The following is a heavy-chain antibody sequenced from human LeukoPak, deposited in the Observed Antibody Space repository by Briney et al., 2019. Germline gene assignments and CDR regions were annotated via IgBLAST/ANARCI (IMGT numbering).Heavy chain of an antibody. Sequence: ASVKVSCKTSGYTFTGYYIHWVRQAPGLGLECLGWISPNSGATGYVQKFQGRVTMTRDTSTSTAYMELSTLRFDDTAVYYCARANSGDDDEFDYWGQGTLVTVSS. V-gene: IGHV1-2*02. CDR2: ISPNSGAT. CDR1: GYTFTGYY. D-gene: IGHD5-12*01. CDR3: ARANSGDDDEFDY. J-gene: IGHJ4*02.